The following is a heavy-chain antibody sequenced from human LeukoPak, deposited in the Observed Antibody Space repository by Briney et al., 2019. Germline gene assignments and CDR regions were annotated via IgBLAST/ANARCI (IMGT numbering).Heavy chain of an antibody. CDR3: ARGGYSGYDLDH. CDR1: GGSISSYY. CDR2: IYYSGSS. D-gene: IGHD5-12*01. V-gene: IGHV4-59*01. J-gene: IGHJ4*02. Sequence: SETLSLTCTVSGGSISSYYWSWIRQPPGKGLEWIGYIYYSGSSNYNPSLKSRVTISVDTSKNQFSLTAADTAVYYCARGGYSGYDLDHWGQGTLVTVSS.